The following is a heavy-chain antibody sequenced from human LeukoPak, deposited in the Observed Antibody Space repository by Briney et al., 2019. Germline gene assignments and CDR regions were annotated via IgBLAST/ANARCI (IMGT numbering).Heavy chain of an antibody. CDR1: GFTFSKAW. J-gene: IGHJ4*02. Sequence: GGSLRLSCAASGFTFSKAWMNWVRQAPGKGLEWVANIKQDGSEKDYVDSVKGRFTISRDNAKNSLYLQMNSLRVEDTAVYYCARDSDVPFDYWGQGTLVTVSS. V-gene: IGHV3-7*01. CDR2: IKQDGSEK. D-gene: IGHD3-16*01. CDR3: ARDSDVPFDY.